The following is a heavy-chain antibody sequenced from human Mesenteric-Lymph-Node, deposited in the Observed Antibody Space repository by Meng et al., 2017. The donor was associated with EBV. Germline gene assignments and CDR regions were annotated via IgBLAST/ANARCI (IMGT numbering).Heavy chain of an antibody. CDR1: GGSFSGYY. CDR3: ARGRDYDFWSGLFDY. CDR2: INDSGST. V-gene: IGHV4-34*01. J-gene: IGHJ4*02. Sequence: QPWRAVRLKSSDTLSLTCAVYGGSFSGYYWSWIRQPPGKGLEWIGEINDSGSTNYNPSLKSRVTISVDTSKNQFSLKLSSVTAADTAVYYCARGRDYDFWSGLFDYWGQGTLVTVSS. D-gene: IGHD3-3*01.